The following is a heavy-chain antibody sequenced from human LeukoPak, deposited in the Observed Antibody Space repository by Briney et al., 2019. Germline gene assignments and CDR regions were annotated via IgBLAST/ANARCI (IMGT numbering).Heavy chain of an antibody. CDR2: FHLEDGET. J-gene: IGHJ5*02. D-gene: IGHD3-10*01. CDR1: GYTLTDLS. V-gene: IGHV1-24*01. Sequence: ASVKVSCKVFGYTLTDLSMHWVRQAPGKGLEWMGGFHLEDGETIYAQKFQGRVTMTEDTSTDTAYMELSSLTSEDTAVYYCASLASMVREVIITYKWFDPWGQGTLVTVSS. CDR3: ASLASMVREVIITYKWFDP.